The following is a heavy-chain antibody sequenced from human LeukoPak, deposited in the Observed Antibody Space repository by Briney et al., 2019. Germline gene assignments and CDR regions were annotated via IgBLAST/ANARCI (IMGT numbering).Heavy chain of an antibody. Sequence: PGRSLRLSCAASGFTFSSYGMHWVRQAPGKGLEWVAVISYDGSNKYYADSVKGRFTISRDNSKNTLYLQMNSLRAEDTAVYYCAKSDIVVVVAATRYYYYGMDVWGKGTTVTVSS. V-gene: IGHV3-30*18. D-gene: IGHD2-15*01. J-gene: IGHJ6*04. CDR1: GFTFSSYG. CDR2: ISYDGSNK. CDR3: AKSDIVVVVAATRYYYYGMDV.